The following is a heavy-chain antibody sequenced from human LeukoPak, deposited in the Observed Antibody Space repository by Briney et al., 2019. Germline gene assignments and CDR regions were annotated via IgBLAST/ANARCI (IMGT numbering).Heavy chain of an antibody. CDR2: INHSGST. Sequence: SETLSLTCAVYGGSFSGYYWSWIRQPPGKGLEWIGEINHSGSTNYNPSLKSRVTISVDTSKNQFSLKLSSVTAADTAVYYCARGRPYNRNYAYYYYMDVWGKGTTVTVSS. V-gene: IGHV4-34*01. CDR3: ARGRPYNRNYAYYYYMDV. J-gene: IGHJ6*03. D-gene: IGHD1-14*01. CDR1: GGSFSGYY.